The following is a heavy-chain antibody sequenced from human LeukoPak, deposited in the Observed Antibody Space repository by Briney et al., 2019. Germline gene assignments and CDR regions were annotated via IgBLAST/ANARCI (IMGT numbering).Heavy chain of an antibody. CDR2: ISTSGDNT. V-gene: IGHV3-23*01. CDR3: VKDKLNSASGNFDY. D-gene: IGHD3-10*01. CDR1: GFTFSNYG. J-gene: IGHJ4*02. Sequence: PGGSLRLSCAASGFTFSNYGMTWVRQAPGKGLEWVSGISTSGDNTYHAESVEGRFTISRDNSKRTLFLQMDNLRAEDTAVYYCVKDKLNSASGNFDYWGQGTLVTVSS.